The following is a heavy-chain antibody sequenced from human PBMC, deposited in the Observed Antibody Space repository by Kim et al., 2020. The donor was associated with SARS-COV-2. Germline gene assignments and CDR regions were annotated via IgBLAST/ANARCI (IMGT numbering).Heavy chain of an antibody. V-gene: IGHV1-69*04. D-gene: IGHD1-26*01. CDR3: AREYSGSYYDY. Sequence: SVKVSCKASGGTFSSYAISWVRQAPGQGLEWMGRIIPILGIANYAQKFQGRVTITADKSTSTAFMELSSLRSEDTAVYYCAREYSGSYYDYCGQGTLVT. CDR2: IIPILGIA. J-gene: IGHJ4*02. CDR1: GGTFSSYA.